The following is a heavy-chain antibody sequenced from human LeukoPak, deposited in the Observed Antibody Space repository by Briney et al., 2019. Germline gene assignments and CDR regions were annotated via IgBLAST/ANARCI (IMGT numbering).Heavy chain of an antibody. V-gene: IGHV3-21*01. D-gene: IGHD2-2*01. CDR2: ISGSGSYI. Sequence: GGSLRLSCVASGFTFSSYSMNWVRQAPGKGLEWVSSISGSGSYIYYADSVKGRFTISRDNAKNSLYLQMNSLRAEDTAVFYCARAPAREYQLLLGYWGQGTLVTVSS. J-gene: IGHJ4*02. CDR1: GFTFSSYS. CDR3: ARAPAREYQLLLGY.